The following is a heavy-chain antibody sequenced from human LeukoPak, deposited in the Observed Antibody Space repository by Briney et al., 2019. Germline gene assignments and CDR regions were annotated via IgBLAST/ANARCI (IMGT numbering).Heavy chain of an antibody. CDR1: GFTFSSYW. J-gene: IGHJ6*02. CDR3: ARGGYSSGWSNMDV. V-gene: IGHV3-74*01. CDR2: INSDGSST. D-gene: IGHD6-19*01. Sequence: GGSLRLSCAASGFTFSSYWMHWVRQAPGKGLVWVSRINSDGSSTSYADSVKGRFTISRDNAKNTLYLQMNSLRAEDTAVYYRARGGYSSGWSNMDVWGQGTTVTVSS.